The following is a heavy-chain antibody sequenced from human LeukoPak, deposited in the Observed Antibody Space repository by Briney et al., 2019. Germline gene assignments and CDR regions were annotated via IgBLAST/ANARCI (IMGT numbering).Heavy chain of an antibody. J-gene: IGHJ4*02. V-gene: IGHV3-74*01. CDR3: ARVRIVGARHFDY. CDR1: GSTFRYFW. D-gene: IGHD1-26*01. CDR2: INSDGTTT. Sequence: GGSLRLSCAASGSTFRYFWMHWVRQVPGKGLVWVARINSDGTTTDYADSVKGRFTISRDNAKNSLYLQMNSLRAEDTAVYYCARVRIVGARHFDYWGQGTLVTVSS.